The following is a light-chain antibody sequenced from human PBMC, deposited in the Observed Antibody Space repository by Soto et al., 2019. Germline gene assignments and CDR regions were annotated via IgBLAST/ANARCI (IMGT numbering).Light chain of an antibody. CDR2: DAS. Sequence: EIVLTQSPATLSLSPGERATLSCWAGQSLSSSLDWYQQKPGQPPRLLVYDASNRATGIPARFSGSGSGTDFTLTISSLEPEDFAVYYCQQRSNWPRTFGQGTKVEI. J-gene: IGKJ1*01. CDR3: QQRSNWPRT. CDR1: QSLSSS. V-gene: IGKV3-11*01.